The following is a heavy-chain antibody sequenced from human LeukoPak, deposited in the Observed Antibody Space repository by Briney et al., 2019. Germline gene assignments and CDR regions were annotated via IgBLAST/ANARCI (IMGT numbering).Heavy chain of an antibody. CDR1: GFTFSSYE. D-gene: IGHD3-10*01. V-gene: IGHV3-48*03. Sequence: GGSLRLSCAASGFTFSSYEMNWVRQAPGKGLEWVSYISSSGSTIYYADSVKGRFTISRDNAKNSLYLQMNSLRAEDTAVYYCARGSGSGYYYYGMDVWGKGTTVTVSS. J-gene: IGHJ6*04. CDR3: ARGSGSGYYYYGMDV. CDR2: ISSSGSTI.